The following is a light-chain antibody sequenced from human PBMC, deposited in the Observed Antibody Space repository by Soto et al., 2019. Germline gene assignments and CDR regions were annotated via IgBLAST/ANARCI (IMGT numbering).Light chain of an antibody. CDR3: SSKTTSITLEYV. Sequence: QSALTXPASVSGSPGQSITISCTGTSSDIGAYNYVSWYQQYPGKAPKLMISEVSHRPSGVSDRFSGSKSGNTASLTISGLQAGDEADYFCSSKTTSITLEYVFGTGTKVTVL. J-gene: IGLJ1*01. CDR1: SSDIGAYNY. V-gene: IGLV2-14*01. CDR2: EVS.